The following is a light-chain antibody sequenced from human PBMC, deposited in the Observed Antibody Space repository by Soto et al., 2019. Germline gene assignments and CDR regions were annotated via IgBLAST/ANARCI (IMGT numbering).Light chain of an antibody. J-gene: IGLJ1*01. Sequence: QSVLTQPASVSGSPGQSITFSCTGTSSDVGGNKYVSWYQQHPGKAPKLIIYDVSNRASGVSDRFSGSKSGNTASLTISGLQAEDEAEYYCGSYTSTTSSTVFGPGTKVTVL. CDR1: SSDVGGNKY. CDR3: GSYTSTTSSTV. V-gene: IGLV2-14*01. CDR2: DVS.